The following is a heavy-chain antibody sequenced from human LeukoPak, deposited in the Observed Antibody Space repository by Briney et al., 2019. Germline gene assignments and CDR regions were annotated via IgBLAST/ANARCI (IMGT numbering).Heavy chain of an antibody. CDR2: ISSSSTI. Sequence: PGGSLRLSCAASGFTFSSYSMNWVRQAPGKGLEWVSYISSSSTIYYADSVKGRFTISRDNARNSLYLQMNSLRDEDTAVYYCARDPHIVVVVAATPEGYYGMDVWGQGTTVTVSS. CDR1: GFTFSSYS. J-gene: IGHJ6*02. CDR3: ARDPHIVVVVAATPEGYYGMDV. V-gene: IGHV3-48*02. D-gene: IGHD2-15*01.